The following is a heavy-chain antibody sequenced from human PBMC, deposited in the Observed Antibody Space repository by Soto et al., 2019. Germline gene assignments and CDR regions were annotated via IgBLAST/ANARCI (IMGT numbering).Heavy chain of an antibody. CDR2: ISGSGGST. D-gene: IGHD2-15*01. Sequence: EVQLLESGGGLVQPGGSLRLSCAASGFTFSSYAMSWVRQAPGKGLEWVSAISGSGGSTYYADSVKGRFTISRDNSKSTRYLLMNSLTAEDTAVYDCAHIAIVVGVAATHDSCEIWGQWTMVTVSS. CDR3: AHIAIVVGVAATHDSCEI. V-gene: IGHV3-23*01. J-gene: IGHJ3*02. CDR1: GFTFSSYA.